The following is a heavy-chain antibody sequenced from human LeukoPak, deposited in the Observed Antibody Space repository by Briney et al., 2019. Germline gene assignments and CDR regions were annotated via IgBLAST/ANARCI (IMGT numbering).Heavy chain of an antibody. V-gene: IGHV4-34*01. CDR2: INHSGST. CDR3: ARAQIFDY. J-gene: IGHJ4*02. CDR1: GGSFSGYY. Sequence: SETLSLTCAVYGGSFSGYYWSWIRQPPGKGLEWIGEINHSGSTNYNPSLKSRVTISVDTSKNQFSLKLSSVTAADTAVYYCARAQIFDYWGQGTLVTVSS.